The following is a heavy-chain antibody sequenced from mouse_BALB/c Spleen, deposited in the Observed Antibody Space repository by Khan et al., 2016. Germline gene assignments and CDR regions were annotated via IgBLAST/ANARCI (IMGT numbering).Heavy chain of an antibody. V-gene: IGHV10-1*02. CDR2: IRSKSNNYAT. CDR1: GFTFNTYA. J-gene: IGHJ1*01. CDR3: VRHYYGSNRYFDV. D-gene: IGHD1-1*01. Sequence: EVQLVETGGGLVQPKGSLKLSCAASGFTFNTYAMNWVRQAPGKGLEWVARIRSKSNNYATYYADSVKDRFTISRDDSQSMLYLQMNNLKTEDTAMYYCVRHYYGSNRYFDVWGAGTTVTVSS.